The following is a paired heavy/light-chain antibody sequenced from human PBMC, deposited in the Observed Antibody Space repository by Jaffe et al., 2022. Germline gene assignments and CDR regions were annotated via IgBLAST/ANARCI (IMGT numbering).Heavy chain of an antibody. CDR3: VRRTRHDSDDSYHFDY. J-gene: IGHJ4*02. CDR1: GDSIITTNF. Sequence: QVQLQESGPGLVEPSGTLSLTCSVSGDSIITTNFWTWVRQPPGKGLEWIGEIYHNGNTNYNASLKSRLTISVDKSKNQFSLSLSSVTAADTAVYYCVRRTRHDSDDSYHFDYWGQGTLVTVSS. D-gene: IGHD4-17*01. V-gene: IGHV4-4*02. CDR2: IYHNGNT.
Light chain of an antibody. CDR1: QGIRIY. CDR2: AAS. V-gene: IGKV1-16*02. Sequence: DIQMTQSPSSLSASVGDRVTITCRASQGIRIYLAWFQQKPGKAPKSLIYAASSLQSGVPSKFSGSGSGTDFTLTISSLQSEDFATYYCQQYSSYPHTFGGGTKVEI. CDR3: QQYSSYPHT. J-gene: IGKJ4*01.